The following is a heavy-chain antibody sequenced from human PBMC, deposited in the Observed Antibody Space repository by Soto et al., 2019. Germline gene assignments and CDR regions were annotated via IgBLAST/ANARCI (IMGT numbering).Heavy chain of an antibody. CDR1: GFTFSSYA. J-gene: IGHJ4*02. V-gene: IGHV3-23*01. Sequence: GGSLRLSCAASGFTFSSYAMSWVRQAPGKGLEWVSAISGSGGSTHYADSVKGRFTISRDNSKNTLYLQMNSLRAEDTAVYYCAKVLVVVPAAIRAPFDYWGQGTLVTV. CDR3: AKVLVVVPAAIRAPFDY. D-gene: IGHD2-2*02. CDR2: ISGSGGST.